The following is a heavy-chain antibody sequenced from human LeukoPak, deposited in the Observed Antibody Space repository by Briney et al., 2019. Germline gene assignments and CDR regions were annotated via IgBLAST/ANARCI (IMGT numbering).Heavy chain of an antibody. CDR1: GGTFSSYA. V-gene: IGHV1-69*05. D-gene: IGHD3-3*01. CDR2: IIPIFGTA. J-gene: IGHJ4*02. Sequence: SVKVSCKASGGTFSSYAISWVRQAPGQGLEWMGGIIPIFGTANYAQKSQGRVTITTDESTSTAYMELSSLRSEDTAVYYCARSPYYDFWSGHGHYFDYWGQGTLVTVSS. CDR3: ARSPYYDFWSGHGHYFDY.